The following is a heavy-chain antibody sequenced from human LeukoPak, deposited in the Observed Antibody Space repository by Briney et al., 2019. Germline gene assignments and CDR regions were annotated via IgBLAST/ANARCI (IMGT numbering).Heavy chain of an antibody. D-gene: IGHD3-22*01. CDR2: ISGSGDST. CDR3: ARDRGRYYDSRGFYWGYYLGS. V-gene: IGHV3-23*01. Sequence: GGSLRLSCAASGFTFSTYAVNWVRQAPGKGLEWVSTISGSGDSTYYADSVKGRFTISRDNSKDTLYLQMSSVRVDDTAVYYCARDRGRYYDSRGFYWGYYLGSWGQGILVTVST. CDR1: GFTFSTYA. J-gene: IGHJ4*02.